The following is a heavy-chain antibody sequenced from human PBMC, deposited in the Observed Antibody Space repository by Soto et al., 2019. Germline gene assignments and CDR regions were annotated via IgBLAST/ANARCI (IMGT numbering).Heavy chain of an antibody. J-gene: IGHJ5*02. Sequence: SVKVSCKASGGTFSSYTISWVRQAPGQGLEWMGRIIPILGIANYAQKFQGRVTITADKSTSTAYMELSSLRSEDTAVYYCARDRPPGYCSGGSCYLWFDPWGQGTRVTVSS. CDR2: IIPILGIA. CDR1: GGTFSSYT. V-gene: IGHV1-69*04. CDR3: ARDRPPGYCSGGSCYLWFDP. D-gene: IGHD2-15*01.